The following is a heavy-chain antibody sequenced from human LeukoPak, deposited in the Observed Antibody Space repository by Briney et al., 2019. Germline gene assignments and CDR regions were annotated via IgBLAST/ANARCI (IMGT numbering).Heavy chain of an antibody. D-gene: IGHD3-10*01. CDR1: GASISSYY. J-gene: IGHJ4*02. CDR3: ARDLSGSLYFDY. CDR2: LYISGST. Sequence: SQTLSLTCTVSGASISSYYYTWIRQTAGRGLEWIGRLYISGSTDYNPSLKSRVTISVDTSNNQFSLNLNSVTAADTAVYFCARDLSGSLYFDYWGQGVLVTVSS. V-gene: IGHV4-4*07.